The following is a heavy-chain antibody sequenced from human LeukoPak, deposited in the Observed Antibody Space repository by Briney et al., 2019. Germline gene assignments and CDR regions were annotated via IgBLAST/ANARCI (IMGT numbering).Heavy chain of an antibody. V-gene: IGHV3-23*01. Sequence: PGGSLRLSCAASGFTFSSYAMSWVRQAPGKGLEWVSAISGSGGSTYYADSVKGRFTIFRDNSKNTLYLQMNSLRAEDTAVYYCAKGRTAYYYYGMDVWGQGTTVTVSS. CDR2: ISGSGGST. CDR3: AKGRTAYYYYGMDV. J-gene: IGHJ6*02. CDR1: GFTFSSYA.